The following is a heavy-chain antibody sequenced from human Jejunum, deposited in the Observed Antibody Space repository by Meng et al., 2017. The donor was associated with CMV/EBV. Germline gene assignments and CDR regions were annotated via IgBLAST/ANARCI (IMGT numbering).Heavy chain of an antibody. CDR3: ARADKVRFDY. V-gene: IGHV4-4*02. CDR2: IYHSGST. CDR1: GGSMSSTNW. J-gene: IGHJ4*02. Sequence: QVPLQEAGPGLVKPSGPLSLTCAGSGGSMSSTNWWSWVRQPPGKGLEWIGEIYHSGSTNSNPSLKSRVSISVDKSKNQFSLKLSSVTAADTAVYYCARADKVRFDYWGQGTLVTVSS.